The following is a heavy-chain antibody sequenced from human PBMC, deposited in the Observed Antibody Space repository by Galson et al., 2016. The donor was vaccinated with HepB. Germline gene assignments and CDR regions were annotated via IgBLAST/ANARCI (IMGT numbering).Heavy chain of an antibody. CDR3: AKYYYDSSGYVKYFQH. CDR2: IKQDGSEK. CDR1: GFTFTTYW. D-gene: IGHD3-22*01. V-gene: IGHV3-7*03. Sequence: SLRLSCAASGFTFTTYWMSWVRQAPGKGLEWVANIKQDGSEKYYVDSVKGRFTISRDNAKNSLYLQMNSRRAEDTAVYYCAKYYYDSSGYVKYFQHWGQGSRVSVSS. J-gene: IGHJ1*01.